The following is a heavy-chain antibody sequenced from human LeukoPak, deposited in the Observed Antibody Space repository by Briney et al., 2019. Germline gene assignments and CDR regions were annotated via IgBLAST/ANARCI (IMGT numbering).Heavy chain of an antibody. V-gene: IGHV1-18*01. CDR1: GYTFTSYA. J-gene: IGHJ5*02. CDR2: ISSLNGDT. CDR3: ARGWDSSSLDRYNWFDP. D-gene: IGHD6-13*01. Sequence: ASVKVSCKASGYTFTSYAISWVRQAPGQGLEWMAWISSLNGDTKYAQKFQGRVTVTTDRSTSTAYMELRSLRSDDTAVYSCARGWDSSSLDRYNWFDPWGQGTLVTVSS.